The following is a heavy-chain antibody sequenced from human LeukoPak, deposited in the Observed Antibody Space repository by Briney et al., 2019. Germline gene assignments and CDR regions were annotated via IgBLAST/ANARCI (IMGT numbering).Heavy chain of an antibody. V-gene: IGHV3-21*01. D-gene: IGHD2-2*01. CDR3: ARGPSCTSTSCYTTGLFDY. CDR1: GFTFSIYS. CDR2: ISSSSNST. Sequence: GGSLRLSCTASGFTFSIYSMSWVRQAPGKGLEWVSSISSSSNSTYYADSVKGQFTIYRDNAKNSLYLQMNSLRAGDTAVYYCARGPSCTSTSCYTTGLFDYWGQGTLVTVSS. J-gene: IGHJ4*02.